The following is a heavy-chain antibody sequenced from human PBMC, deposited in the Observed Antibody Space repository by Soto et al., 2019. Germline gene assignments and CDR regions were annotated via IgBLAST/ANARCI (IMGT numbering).Heavy chain of an antibody. CDR3: ARGLTTGATIEGFEY. D-gene: IGHD1-1*01. Sequence: QVQPVQSGAEVKRPGSSVKVSCKASGATFSGSAFSWVRQAPGQGLEWMGGITPTLGTTNYAQHLQGRVTITTDESTGTSFMELTSRTSAETAGYYSARGLTTGATIEGFEYWGQGTLVTVSS. V-gene: IGHV1-69*01. J-gene: IGHJ4*02. CDR1: GATFSGSA. CDR2: ITPTLGTT.